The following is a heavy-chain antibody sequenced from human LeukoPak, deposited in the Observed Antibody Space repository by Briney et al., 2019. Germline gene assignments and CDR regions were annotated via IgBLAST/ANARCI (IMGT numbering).Heavy chain of an antibody. CDR1: GYSFTGYY. CDR3: ARTNGGYEYN. CDR2: INPYSGDT. V-gene: IGHV1-2*02. Sequence: VKVSCKASGYSFTGYYIHWVRQAPGQGLAWMGWINPYSGDTTYAQKFQGRLTLTRDTSISTAYMEVSGLKSDDTAVYYCARTNGGYEYNWGQGTRVIVSS. J-gene: IGHJ4*02. D-gene: IGHD5-12*01.